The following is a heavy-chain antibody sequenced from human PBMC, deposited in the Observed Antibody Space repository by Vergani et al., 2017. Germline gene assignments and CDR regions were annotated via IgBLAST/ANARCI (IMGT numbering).Heavy chain of an antibody. CDR2: ISAYSGET. D-gene: IGHD3-3*01. CDR1: RYPFSRYG. J-gene: IGHJ6*02. Sequence: QAQLVQSGAEVKKPGASVSVSCKASRYPFSRYGISWVRQAPGQGLEWMGWISAYSGETRYARSLQGRVTMTTDSSTNTAYMSLRSLSCDDTAIYYCSRGGFYTSRNDFKFYGLGVWGQGTTVTVTS. V-gene: IGHV1-18*01. CDR3: SRGGFYTSRNDFKFYGLGV.